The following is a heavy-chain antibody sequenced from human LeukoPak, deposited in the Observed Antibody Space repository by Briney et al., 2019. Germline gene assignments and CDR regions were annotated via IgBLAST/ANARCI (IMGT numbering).Heavy chain of an antibody. CDR2: IYYSGST. Sequence: PSETLSLTRTVSGGSISSSSYYWGWIRQPPGKGLEWIGSIYYSGSTYYNPSLKSRVTISVDTSKNQFSLKLSSVTAADTAVYYCAREGPLHYDYVWGSSYYFDYWGQGTLVTVSS. CDR3: AREGPLHYDYVWGSSYYFDY. D-gene: IGHD3-16*01. V-gene: IGHV4-39*07. J-gene: IGHJ4*02. CDR1: GGSISSSSYY.